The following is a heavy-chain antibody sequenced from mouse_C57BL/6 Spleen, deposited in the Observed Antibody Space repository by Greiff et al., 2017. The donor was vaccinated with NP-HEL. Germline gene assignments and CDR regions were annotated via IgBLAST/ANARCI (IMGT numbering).Heavy chain of an antibody. CDR2: ISNLAYSI. CDR3: ARQGGNDYGRSYPVAY. J-gene: IGHJ3*01. Sequence: EVQGVESGGGLVQPGGSLKLPCAASGFTFSDYGMAWVRQAPRKGPEWVAFISNLAYSIYYADTVTGRFTISRVIAKNTLYLEMSSLRSEDTAMYCCARQGGNDYGRSYPVAYWGQGTLVTVSA. D-gene: IGHD1-1*01. V-gene: IGHV5-15*01. CDR1: GFTFSDYG.